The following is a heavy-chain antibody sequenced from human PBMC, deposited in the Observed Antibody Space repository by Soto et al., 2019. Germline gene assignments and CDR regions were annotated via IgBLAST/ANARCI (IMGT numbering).Heavy chain of an antibody. CDR1: GYTFTSYY. D-gene: IGHD3-3*01. CDR3: ARDSITIFGVVTRFDY. V-gene: IGHV1-46*01. CDR2: INPSGGST. J-gene: IGHJ4*02. Sequence: ASVKVSCKASGYTFTSYYMHWVRQAPGQGLEWMGIINPSGGSTSYAQKFQGRVTMTRDTSTSTVYMELRSLRSEDTAVYYCARDSITIFGVVTRFDYWGQGTLVTVSS.